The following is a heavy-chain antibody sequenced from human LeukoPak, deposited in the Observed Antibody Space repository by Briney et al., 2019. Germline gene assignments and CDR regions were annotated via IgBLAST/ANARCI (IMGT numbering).Heavy chain of an antibody. J-gene: IGHJ4*02. V-gene: IGHV3-30*18. CDR1: GFSFSSFG. Sequence: SGGSLRLSCAASGFSFSSFGMHWVRQAPGKGLEWVAVISYDGSNKYYADSVKGRFTISRDNSKNTLYLQMNSLRAEDTAVYYCAKDSVAGINYWGQGTLVTVSS. D-gene: IGHD6-19*01. CDR3: AKDSVAGINY. CDR2: ISYDGSNK.